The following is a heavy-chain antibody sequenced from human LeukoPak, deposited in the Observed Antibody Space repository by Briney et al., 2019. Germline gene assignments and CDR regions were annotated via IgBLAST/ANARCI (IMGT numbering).Heavy chain of an antibody. CDR1: GFTFHDYA. CDR2: ISWNSGSI. Sequence: GRSLRLSCAASGFTFHDYAMHWVRQAPGKGLEWVSGISWNSGSIGYADSVKGRFTISRDNAKNSLYLQMNSLRAEDTALYYCAKSGRGDYGDHLDYWGQGTLVTVSS. D-gene: IGHD4-17*01. CDR3: AKSGRGDYGDHLDY. V-gene: IGHV3-9*01. J-gene: IGHJ4*02.